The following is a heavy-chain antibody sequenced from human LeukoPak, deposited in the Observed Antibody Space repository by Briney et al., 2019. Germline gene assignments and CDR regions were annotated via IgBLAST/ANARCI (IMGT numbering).Heavy chain of an antibody. CDR1: GGSISSYY. J-gene: IGHJ4*02. V-gene: IGHV4-59*01. Sequence: SETLSLTCTVSGGSISSYYWSWIRQPPGRGLEWIGNIYDRGSTKYNPSLKSRVTISVDTSKNQFSLRLSSVTAADTAVYYCARGRTFDTSGQGTLVTVSS. CDR2: IYDRGST. CDR3: ARGRTFDT.